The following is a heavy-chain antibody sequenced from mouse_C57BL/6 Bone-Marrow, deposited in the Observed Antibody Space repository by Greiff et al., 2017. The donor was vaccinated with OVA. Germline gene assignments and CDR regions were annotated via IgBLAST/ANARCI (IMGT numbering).Heavy chain of an antibody. CDR1: GFTFSSYA. Sequence: EVQVVESGEGLVKPGGSLKLSCAASGFTFSSYAMSWVRQTPEKRLEWVAYISSGGDYIYYADTVKGRFTISRDNARNTLYLQMSSLKSEDTAMYYCTPITTVVDYAMDYWGQGTSVTVSS. J-gene: IGHJ4*01. V-gene: IGHV5-9-1*02. CDR3: TPITTVVDYAMDY. CDR2: ISSGGDYI. D-gene: IGHD1-1*01.